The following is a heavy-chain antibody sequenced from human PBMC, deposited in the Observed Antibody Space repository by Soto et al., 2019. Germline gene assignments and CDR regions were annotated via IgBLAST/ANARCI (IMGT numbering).Heavy chain of an antibody. CDR1: GGTFSSYT. CDR2: IIPILGIA. J-gene: IGHJ6*02. D-gene: IGHD2-2*01. V-gene: IGHV1-69*02. Sequence: SVKVSCKASGGTFSSYTISWVRQAPGQGLEWMGRIIPILGIANYAQKFQGRVTITADKSTSTAYMELSSLRSEDTAVYYCAGGLLDIVVVPAHYYYYYGMDVWG. CDR3: AGGLLDIVVVPAHYYYYYGMDV.